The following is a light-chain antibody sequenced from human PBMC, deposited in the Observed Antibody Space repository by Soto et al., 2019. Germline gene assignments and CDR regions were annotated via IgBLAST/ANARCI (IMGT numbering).Light chain of an antibody. CDR1: QNVNGL. V-gene: IGKV3-11*01. CDR3: QQRHSWTIT. CDR2: DTF. Sequence: EILVTQFPAILSLSPGQRATLSCRASQNVNGLLGWYKQRAGQVPRLLIYDTFKRDTGIPAVFSGSGAGTDFTLTISSLDLEDYAVFYCQQRHSWTITFGPGTRLEIK. J-gene: IGKJ5*01.